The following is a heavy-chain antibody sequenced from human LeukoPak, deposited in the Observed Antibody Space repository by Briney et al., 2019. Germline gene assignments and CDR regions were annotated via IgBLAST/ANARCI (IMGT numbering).Heavy chain of an antibody. CDR2: IKADGSVK. CDR1: QFTFSTFW. V-gene: IGHV3-7*01. Sequence: PGGSLRLSCAASQFTFSTFWMSWVRQSPGKGLEWVANIKADGSVKHYVDSVEGRFSISRDNARSSLYLQMNSLRAEDTAVYYCVRDSDYQRNCRGLYAHYYALDIWGHGTMVTVSS. J-gene: IGHJ3*02. D-gene: IGHD2-15*01. CDR3: VRDSDYQRNCRGLYAHYYALDI.